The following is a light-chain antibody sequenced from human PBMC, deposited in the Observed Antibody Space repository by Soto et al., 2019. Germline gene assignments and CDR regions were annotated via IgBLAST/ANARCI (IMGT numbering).Light chain of an antibody. J-gene: IGLJ2*01. V-gene: IGLV2-14*01. CDR3: SSYTSSSTFS. CDR1: SSDVGGYNY. Sequence: QSALTQPASVSGSPGQSITISCTGTSSDVGGYNYVSWYQQHPGKAPKHMIYDVSNRPSGVSNRFSGSKSGNTASLTISGLQAEDEADYYCSSYTSSSTFSFGGGTKVTVL. CDR2: DVS.